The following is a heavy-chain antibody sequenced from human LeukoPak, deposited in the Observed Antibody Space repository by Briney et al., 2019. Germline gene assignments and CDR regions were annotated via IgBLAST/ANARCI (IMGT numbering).Heavy chain of an antibody. V-gene: IGHV3-9*03. CDR3: AKDMNIAAAGNDAFDI. J-gene: IGHJ3*02. CDR2: ISWNSGSI. D-gene: IGHD6-13*01. Sequence: GGSLRLSCAASGFTFGDYAMHWVRQAPGKGLEWVSGISWNSGSIGYADSVKGRFTISRDNAKNSLYLQMNGLRAEDMASYYCAKDMNIAAAGNDAFDIWGQGTMVTVSS. CDR1: GFTFGDYA.